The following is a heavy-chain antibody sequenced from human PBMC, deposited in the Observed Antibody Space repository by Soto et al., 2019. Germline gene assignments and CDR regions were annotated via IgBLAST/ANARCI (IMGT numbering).Heavy chain of an antibody. V-gene: IGHV4-4*02. CDR2: IYHAGSP. D-gene: IGHD2-21*01. CDR1: GGSVISSSW. Sequence: SETLSLTCGVSGGSVISSSWWTWVRQSPGKGLEWIGEIYHAGSPNYNPSFQSRISISLDKSKNSFSLRLTSVTAADAAIYFCARGSSSRGDFDVWGRGTTVTVSS. J-gene: IGHJ3*01. CDR3: ARGSSSRGDFDV.